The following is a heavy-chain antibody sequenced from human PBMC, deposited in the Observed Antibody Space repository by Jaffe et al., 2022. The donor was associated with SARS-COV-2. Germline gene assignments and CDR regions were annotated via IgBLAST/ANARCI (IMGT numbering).Heavy chain of an antibody. CDR3: ARADYDILTPGVDYYYGMDV. V-gene: IGHV1-69*01. CDR2: IIPIFGTA. Sequence: QVQLVQSGAEVKKPGSSVKVSCKASGGTFSSYAISWVRQAPGQGLEWMGGIIPIFGTANYAQKFQGRVTITADESTSTAYMELSSLRSEDTAVYYCARADYDILTPGVDYYYGMDVWGQGTTVTVSS. J-gene: IGHJ6*02. D-gene: IGHD3-9*01. CDR1: GGTFSSYA.